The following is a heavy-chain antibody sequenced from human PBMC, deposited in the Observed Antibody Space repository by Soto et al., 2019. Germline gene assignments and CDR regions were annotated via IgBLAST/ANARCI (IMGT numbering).Heavy chain of an antibody. V-gene: IGHV3-23*01. J-gene: IGHJ4*02. CDR3: AKVSAKEGSHFDY. Sequence: EVQVLESGGGLVQPGGSLRLSCAASGFTFNKYAMSWVRQAPGKGLEWVSSISGSGGSTYYADSVKGRFTNSRDNSKNTLYLQMNSLRAEDTALYYCAKVSAKEGSHFDYWGQGTLVTVSS. CDR2: ISGSGGST. CDR1: GFTFNKYA.